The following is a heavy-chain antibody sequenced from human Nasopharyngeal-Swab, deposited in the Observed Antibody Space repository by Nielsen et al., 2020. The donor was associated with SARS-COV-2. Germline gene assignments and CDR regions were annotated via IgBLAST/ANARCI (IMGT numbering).Heavy chain of an antibody. J-gene: IGHJ5*02. V-gene: IGHV4-59*01. Sequence: SETLSLTCTVSGGSISSYYWSWIRQPPGKGLEWIGYIYYGGSTNYNPSLKSRVTISVDTSKNQFSLKLSSVTAADTAVYYCARDPVSGLGFDPWGQGTLVTVSS. CDR2: IYYGGST. CDR1: GGSISSYY. CDR3: ARDPVSGLGFDP. D-gene: IGHD5/OR15-5a*01.